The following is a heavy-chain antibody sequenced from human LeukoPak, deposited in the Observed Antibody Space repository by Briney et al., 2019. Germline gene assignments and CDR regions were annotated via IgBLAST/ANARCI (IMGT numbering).Heavy chain of an antibody. D-gene: IGHD5-18*01. V-gene: IGHV1-3*04. CDR2: INTGNGNT. CDR3: ARCGYSDGWSCDH. J-gene: IGHJ5*02. CDR1: GYTFTSYA. Sequence: ASVKVSCKASGYTFTSYAMHWVRQAPGQRLEWMGWINTGNGNTKYSQKFQGRVTVTRDTSASTAYMELSSLRSEDTAVYYCARCGYSDGWSCDHWGQGTLVTVSS.